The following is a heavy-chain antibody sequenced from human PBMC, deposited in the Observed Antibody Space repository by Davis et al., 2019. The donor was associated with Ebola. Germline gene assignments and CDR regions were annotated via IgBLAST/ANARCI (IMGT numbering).Heavy chain of an antibody. CDR3: AKDPEHWYSSSWARTFDY. CDR1: AFPFISYA. CDR2: ISYDGNNK. Sequence: PGGSLRLSCAASAFPFISYAMHWVRQAPGKGLEWVAVISYDGNNKYYADSVKGRFTISRDNSKNTLYLQMNSLRAEDTAVYYCAKDPEHWYSSSWARTFDYWGQGTLVTVSS. V-gene: IGHV3-30*18. D-gene: IGHD6-13*01. J-gene: IGHJ4*02.